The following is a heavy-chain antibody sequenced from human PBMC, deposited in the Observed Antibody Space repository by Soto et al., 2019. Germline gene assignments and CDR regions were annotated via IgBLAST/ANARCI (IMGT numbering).Heavy chain of an antibody. J-gene: IGHJ4*02. V-gene: IGHV1-8*01. D-gene: IGHD1-20*01. CDR1: GYTFTSYD. CDR3: ARDGSYGGSMVTGKVGYFDY. CDR2: MNPNSGNT. Sequence: GASVKVSCKASGYTFTSYDINWVRQATGQGLEWMGWMNPNSGNTGYAQKFQGRVTITRDTSASTAYMELSSLRSEDTAVYYCARDGSYGGSMVTGKVGYFDYWGQGTLVTVSS.